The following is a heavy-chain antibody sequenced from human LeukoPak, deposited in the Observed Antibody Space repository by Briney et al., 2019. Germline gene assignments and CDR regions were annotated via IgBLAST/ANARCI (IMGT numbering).Heavy chain of an antibody. Sequence: GRSLTLSCAASGFTFSSFGMHWVRQASGKGLEWVAVIWYDASNKYYADSVKGRFTISRDNSKNTLYLQMNSLRAEDTAMYYCARGHYDDFLGSYTDFWGQGTLVTVSS. CDR2: IWYDASNK. D-gene: IGHD3-16*01. V-gene: IGHV3-33*01. J-gene: IGHJ4*02. CDR3: ARGHYDDFLGSYTDF. CDR1: GFTFSSFG.